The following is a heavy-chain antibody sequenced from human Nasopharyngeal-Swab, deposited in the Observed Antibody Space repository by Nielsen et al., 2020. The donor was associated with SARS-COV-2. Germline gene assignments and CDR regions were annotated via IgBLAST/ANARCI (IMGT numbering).Heavy chain of an antibody. Sequence: SVKVSCKASGGTFSSYAISWVRQAPGQGLEWMGGIIPSFGPANYAQKFQGRVTITADESTSTAYMELSSLRSEDTAVYYCARGSVYYYYGMDVWGQGTTVTVSS. CDR2: IIPSFGPA. V-gene: IGHV1-69*13. CDR1: GGTFSSYA. J-gene: IGHJ6*02. CDR3: ARGSVYYYYGMDV.